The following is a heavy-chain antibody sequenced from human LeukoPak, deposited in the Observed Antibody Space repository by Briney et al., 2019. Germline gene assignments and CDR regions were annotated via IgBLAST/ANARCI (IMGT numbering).Heavy chain of an antibody. V-gene: IGHV5-51*01. CDR1: GDSFTNYW. CDR2: IYNGDSDT. D-gene: IGHD1-26*01. J-gene: IGHJ4*02. Sequence: GEALQISCKGSGDSFTNYWIGWVRQKAGKGVEWMGIIYNGDSDTRNIPSFQGKVTISADKYIKNTYLQWRSMKASDTAMYYCARRVDSYCFFDYWGQGTLVTVSS. CDR3: ARRVDSYCFFDY.